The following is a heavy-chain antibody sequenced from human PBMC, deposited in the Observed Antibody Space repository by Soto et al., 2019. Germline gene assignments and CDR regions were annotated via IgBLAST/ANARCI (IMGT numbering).Heavy chain of an antibody. D-gene: IGHD2-15*01. CDR3: ARGLQGPPLRP. CDR2: IIPIFGTA. V-gene: IGHV1-69*13. J-gene: IGHJ5*02. CDR1: GGTFSSYA. Sequence: GASVKVSCKASGGTFSSYAISWVRQAPGQGLEWMGGIIPIFGTANYAQKFQGRVTITADESTSTAYMELSSLRSGDTAVYYCARGLQGPPLRPWGQGTLVTVSS.